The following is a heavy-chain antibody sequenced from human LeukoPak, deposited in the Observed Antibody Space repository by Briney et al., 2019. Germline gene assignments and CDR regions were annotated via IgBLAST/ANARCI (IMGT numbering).Heavy chain of an antibody. V-gene: IGHV3-23*01. Sequence: GGSLRLSCAASGFTVSSNYMSWVRQAPGKGLEWVSAISGGGANTYYADSVKGRFTISRDNFKNTLYLQMNSLRAEDTAVYYCAKSSPYSATYFDYWGQGTLVTVSS. D-gene: IGHD1-26*01. CDR3: AKSSPYSATYFDY. J-gene: IGHJ4*02. CDR1: GFTVSSNY. CDR2: ISGGGANT.